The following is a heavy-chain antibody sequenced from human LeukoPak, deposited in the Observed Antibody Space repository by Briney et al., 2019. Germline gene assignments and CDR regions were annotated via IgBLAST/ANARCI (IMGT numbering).Heavy chain of an antibody. CDR2: IIPIFGTA. Sequence: SVKVSCKASGGTFSSYTISWVRQAPGQGLEWMGRIIPIFGTANYAQKFQGRVTITADESTSTAYMELSSLRSEDTAVYYCARTVVANYYYYYYMDVWGKGTTVTVSS. J-gene: IGHJ6*03. CDR3: ARTVVANYYYYYYMDV. D-gene: IGHD2-21*01. CDR1: GGTFSSYT. V-gene: IGHV1-69*13.